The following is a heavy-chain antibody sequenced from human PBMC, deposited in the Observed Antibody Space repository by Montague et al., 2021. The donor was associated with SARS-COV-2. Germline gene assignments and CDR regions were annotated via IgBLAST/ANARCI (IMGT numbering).Heavy chain of an antibody. Sequence: TLSLTCTVSGGSISSGGYYWSYIRQHPGKGLEWIGYIYYSGSTYYNPSLKSRVTISVDTSKNQFSLKLSSVTAADTAVYYCARVHIVVVTAMRYFDLWGRGTLVTVSS. CDR1: GGSISSGGYY. CDR2: IYYSGST. V-gene: IGHV4-31*03. J-gene: IGHJ2*01. D-gene: IGHD2-21*02. CDR3: ARVHIVVVTAMRYFDL.